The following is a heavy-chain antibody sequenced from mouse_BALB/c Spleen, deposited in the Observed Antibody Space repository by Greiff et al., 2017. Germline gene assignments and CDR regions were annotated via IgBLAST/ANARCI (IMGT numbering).Heavy chain of an antibody. D-gene: IGHD1-1*01. CDR3: ARRYGSPHAMDY. V-gene: IGHV5-17*02. Sequence: EVQGVESGGGLVQPGGSRKLSCAASGFTFSSFGMHWVRQAPEKGLEWVAYISSGSSTIYYADTVKGRFTISRDNPKNTLFLQMTSLRSEDTAMYYCARRYGSPHAMDYWGQGTSVTVSS. CDR1: GFTFSSFG. CDR2: ISSGSSTI. J-gene: IGHJ4*01.